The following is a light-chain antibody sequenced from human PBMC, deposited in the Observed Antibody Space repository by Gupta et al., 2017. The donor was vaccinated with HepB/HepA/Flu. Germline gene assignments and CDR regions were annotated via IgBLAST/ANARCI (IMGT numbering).Light chain of an antibody. CDR1: NLGGKY. J-gene: IGLJ1*01. Sequence: SYELTQPPSVSVSPVQTASITCSGDNLGGKYSFWYQQKPGQSPVLVIYQDSRRPSGIPERFSGSNSGNTATLTISGTQAMDEADYYCQAWDSSTALYVFGTGTKVTVL. CDR2: QDS. V-gene: IGLV3-1*01. CDR3: QAWDSSTALYV.